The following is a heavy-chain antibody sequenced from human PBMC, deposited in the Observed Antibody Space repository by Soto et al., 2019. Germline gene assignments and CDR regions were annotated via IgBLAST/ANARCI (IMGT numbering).Heavy chain of an antibody. Sequence: ASVKVSCKASGGTFSSYAISWVRQAPGQGFEWMGGIIPIFGTANYAQKFQGRVTITADESTSTAYMELSSLRSEDTAVYYCAREPAYCGGDCYLNAFDIWGQGTMVTVSS. CDR2: IIPIFGTA. J-gene: IGHJ3*02. CDR3: AREPAYCGGDCYLNAFDI. V-gene: IGHV1-69*13. CDR1: GGTFSSYA. D-gene: IGHD2-21*02.